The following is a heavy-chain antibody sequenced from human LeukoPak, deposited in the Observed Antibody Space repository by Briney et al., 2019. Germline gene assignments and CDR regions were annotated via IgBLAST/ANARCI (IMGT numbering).Heavy chain of an antibody. CDR1: GLTFSNVW. CDR2: INSAGRST. D-gene: IGHD2-21*01. V-gene: IGHV3-74*01. Sequence: GGSLRLSCAVSGLTFSNVWMHWVRQAPGQGLVWVSRINSAGRSTVYADPVKGRFTISRDNANNMLYLQMNSLRAEDTAVYYCASFRDSDIWGQGTMVTVSS. CDR3: ASFRDSDI. J-gene: IGHJ3*02.